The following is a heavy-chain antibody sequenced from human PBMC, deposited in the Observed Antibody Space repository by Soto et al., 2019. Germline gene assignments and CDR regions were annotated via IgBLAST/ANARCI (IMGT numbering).Heavy chain of an antibody. J-gene: IGHJ4*02. CDR1: GYTFTSYD. CDR2: MNPNSGNT. CDR3: ARSVAVALGPYYFDP. Sequence: ASVKVSCKASGYTFTSYDINWVRQATGQGLEWMGWMNPNSGNTGYAQKFQGRVTMTRNTSISTAYMELSSLRSEDTAVYYCARSVAVALGPYYFDPWGQGTLVTVSS. V-gene: IGHV1-8*01. D-gene: IGHD6-19*01.